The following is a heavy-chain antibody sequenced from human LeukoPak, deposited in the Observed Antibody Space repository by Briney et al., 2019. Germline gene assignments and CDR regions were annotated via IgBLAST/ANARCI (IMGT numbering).Heavy chain of an antibody. CDR3: ATVQKQDYDTRPYYDR. D-gene: IGHD3-22*01. CDR1: GYTLTELS. V-gene: IGHV1-24*01. Sequence: ASVKVSCKVYGYTLTELSMHWVRQAPGKGLEWMGGFDPEDGETIYAQKFQGRVTMTEDKSTDTAYMELSSLRSEDTAVYYCATVQKQDYDTRPYYDRWGQGTLVTVSS. CDR2: FDPEDGET. J-gene: IGHJ5*02.